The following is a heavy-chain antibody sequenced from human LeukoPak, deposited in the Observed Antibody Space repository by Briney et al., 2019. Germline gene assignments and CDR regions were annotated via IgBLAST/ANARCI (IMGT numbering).Heavy chain of an antibody. Sequence: GGTLRLSCAASGVTFSSYGMSWVRQAPGKGLEWVSAISGSGGSTYYADSVKGRFTISRDNSKNTLYLQMNSLRAEDTAVYYCARVMGRYCSSTSCYVDYWGQGTLVTVSS. CDR3: ARVMGRYCSSTSCYVDY. V-gene: IGHV3-23*01. D-gene: IGHD2-2*01. J-gene: IGHJ4*02. CDR1: GVTFSSYG. CDR2: ISGSGGST.